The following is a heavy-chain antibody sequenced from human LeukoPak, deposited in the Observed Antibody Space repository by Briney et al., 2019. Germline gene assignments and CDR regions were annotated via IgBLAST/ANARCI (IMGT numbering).Heavy chain of an antibody. D-gene: IGHD6-19*01. Sequence: ASEKVSCKVSGYTLTELSMHWVRQAPGKGLEWMGGFDPEDGETIYAQKFQGRVTMTEDTSTDTAYMELSSLRSEDTAEYYCATGKGIAVAGTDYWGQGTLVTVSS. V-gene: IGHV1-24*01. CDR1: GYTLTELS. CDR3: ATGKGIAVAGTDY. J-gene: IGHJ4*02. CDR2: FDPEDGET.